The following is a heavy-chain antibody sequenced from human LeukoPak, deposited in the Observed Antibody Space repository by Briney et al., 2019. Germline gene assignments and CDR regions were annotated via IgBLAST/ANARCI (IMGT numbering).Heavy chain of an antibody. D-gene: IGHD6-13*01. Sequence: GGSLRLSCAASGFTFSSYVMRWVRQSPGKGLEWVSTIDGSGVGTYYADSVKGRFTISRDSSKSTLYLHMNSLRAEDTAVYYCTKGAAAGPKYFQHWGQGTLVTVSS. CDR3: TKGAAAGPKYFQH. V-gene: IGHV3-23*01. J-gene: IGHJ1*01. CDR2: IDGSGVGT. CDR1: GFTFSSYV.